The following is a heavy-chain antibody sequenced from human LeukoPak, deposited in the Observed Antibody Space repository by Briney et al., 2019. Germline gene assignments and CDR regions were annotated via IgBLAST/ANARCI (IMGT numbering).Heavy chain of an antibody. Sequence: AASVKVSCKASGYTFTSYDINWVRQATGQGLEWMGWMNPNSANTGYAQKFQGRVTMTRNTSISTAYMELSSLRSEDTAVYYCARGSLLLWFGELGRLAPNWFDPWGQGTLVTVSS. CDR2: MNPNSANT. V-gene: IGHV1-8*01. J-gene: IGHJ5*02. CDR1: GYTFTSYD. CDR3: ARGSLLLWFGELGRLAPNWFDP. D-gene: IGHD3-10*01.